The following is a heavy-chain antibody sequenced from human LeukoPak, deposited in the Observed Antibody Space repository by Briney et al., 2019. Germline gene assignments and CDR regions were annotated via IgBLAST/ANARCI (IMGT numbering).Heavy chain of an antibody. CDR3: ARDLKGFGGGGY. J-gene: IGHJ4*02. V-gene: IGHV1-46*01. CDR2: IHSGGDSA. Sequence: ASVKVSCKASGYTVTDYYIHWVRQAPGQGLEWMGVIHSGGDSANYAQMFQGRVTMTSDTSTNTVYMELSSLRSEDSAIYYCARDLKGFGGGGYWGQGTRVTVSS. CDR1: GYTVTDYY. D-gene: IGHD3-10*01.